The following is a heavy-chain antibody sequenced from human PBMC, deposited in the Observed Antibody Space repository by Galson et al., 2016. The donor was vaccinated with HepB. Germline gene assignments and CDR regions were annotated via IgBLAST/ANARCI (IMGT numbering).Heavy chain of an antibody. CDR2: ISTFNGYT. V-gene: IGHV1-18*01. J-gene: IGHJ4*02. Sequence: SVKVSCKASGYSFSSYGISWVRQAPGQGLVWLGWISTFNGYTKYAQKLQGRVTMTTDTSTSTAYMELRSLRSDDTAVYYCARDGDGYNSPLHYWGPGTLVTVSS. CDR3: ARDGDGYNSPLHY. D-gene: IGHD5-24*01. CDR1: GYSFSSYG.